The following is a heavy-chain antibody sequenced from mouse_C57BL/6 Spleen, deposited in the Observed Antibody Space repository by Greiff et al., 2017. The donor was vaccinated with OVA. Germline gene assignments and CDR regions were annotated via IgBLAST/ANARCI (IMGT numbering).Heavy chain of an antibody. V-gene: IGHV2-6-1*01. CDR2: IWSDGST. Sequence: VQLQQSGPGLVAPSQSLSITCTVSGFSLTSYGVLWVRQPPGKGLEWLVVIWSDGSTTYNSALKSRLSISKDNSKSQVFLKMNSLQTDDTAMYYGARHGNYVNYAMDYWGQGTSVTVSS. CDR3: ARHGNYVNYAMDY. CDR1: GFSLTSYG. D-gene: IGHD2-1*01. J-gene: IGHJ4*01.